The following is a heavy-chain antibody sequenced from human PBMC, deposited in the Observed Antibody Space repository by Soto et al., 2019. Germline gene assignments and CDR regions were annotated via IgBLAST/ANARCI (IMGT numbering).Heavy chain of an antibody. CDR2: IIPIFGTA. D-gene: IGHD3-3*01. J-gene: IGHJ6*02. CDR1: GGTFSGYL. CDR3: ASTIFGVVIMDYYYGMDV. V-gene: IGHV1-69*01. Sequence: AAPLKVSCKASGGTFSGYLISWLRKAHEQGLEWMGGIIPIFGTANYAQKFQGRVTTTADESTSTAYMELSSLRSEDTAVYYCASTIFGVVIMDYYYGMDVWGQGTTVTVSS.